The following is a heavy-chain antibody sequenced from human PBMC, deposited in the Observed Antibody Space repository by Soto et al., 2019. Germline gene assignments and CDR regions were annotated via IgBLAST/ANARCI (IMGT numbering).Heavy chain of an antibody. J-gene: IGHJ4*02. CDR3: ARNSGLKNYYPAPAAY. D-gene: IGHD1-26*01. CDR1: GYTFTSYG. Sequence: ASVKVSCKASGYTFTSYGISWVRQAPGQGLEWMGWISAYNGNTNYAQKLQGRVTMTTDTSTSTAYMELRSLRSDDTAVYYCARNSGLKNYYPAPAAYWGQGTLVIVSS. V-gene: IGHV1-18*01. CDR2: ISAYNGNT.